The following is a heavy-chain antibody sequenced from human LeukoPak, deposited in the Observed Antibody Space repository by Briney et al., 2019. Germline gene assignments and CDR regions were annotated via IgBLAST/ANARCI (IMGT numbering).Heavy chain of an antibody. CDR2: ISGSGGTT. J-gene: IGHJ4*02. V-gene: IGHV3-23*01. CDR1: GFTFSSYA. Sequence: GGSLRLSCAASGFTFSSYAMNWVRQAPGKGLEWVSGISGSGGTTFFADSVKGRFTIFRDNSENTLYLQMDSLSAEDTALYYCAKEVTVTKVSVTLMIDYWGQGTLVTVSS. CDR3: AKEVTVTKVSVTLMIDY. D-gene: IGHD4-11*01.